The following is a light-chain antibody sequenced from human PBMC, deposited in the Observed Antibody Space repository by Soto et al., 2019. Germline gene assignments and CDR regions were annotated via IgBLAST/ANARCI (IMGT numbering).Light chain of an antibody. J-gene: IGLJ1*01. CDR3: SSRGRSSPAYV. CDR2: EVS. Sequence: QSALTQPASVSGSPGQSITISCTGTSSDVGSYNVVSWYQQHPGKAPKLMIYEVSKRPSGVSDRFSGSKSGNTASLTISGLQAEDEADYHCSSRGRSSPAYVFGTGTMVTVL. V-gene: IGLV2-23*02. CDR1: SSDVGSYNV.